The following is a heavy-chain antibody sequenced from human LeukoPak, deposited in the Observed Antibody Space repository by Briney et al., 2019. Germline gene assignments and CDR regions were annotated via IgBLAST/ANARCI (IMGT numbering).Heavy chain of an antibody. V-gene: IGHV1-2*02. CDR3: ARGFTVTPNYFDY. CDR1: GYTFTGYY. CDR2: INPNSGGT. D-gene: IGHD4-17*01. Sequence: ASVKVSCKASGYTFTGYYMHWVRQAPGQGLEWMGWINPNSGGTNYAQKFQGRVTMTRDTSISTAYMELSRLRSDDTAVYSCARGFTVTPNYFDYWGQGTLVTVSS. J-gene: IGHJ4*02.